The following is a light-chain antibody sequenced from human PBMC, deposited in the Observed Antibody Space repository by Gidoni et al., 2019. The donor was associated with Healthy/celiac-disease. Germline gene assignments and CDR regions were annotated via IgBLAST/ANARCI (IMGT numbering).Light chain of an antibody. Sequence: ELVLTQSPATLSLSPGERATLSCRASQSVSSYLAWYQQKPGQAPRLLIYDASNRATGIPAGFSGSGSGTDFTLTISSLEPEDFAVYYCQQRSNWPPVFGPGTKVDIK. CDR1: QSVSSY. CDR3: QQRSNWPPV. J-gene: IGKJ3*01. V-gene: IGKV3-11*01. CDR2: DAS.